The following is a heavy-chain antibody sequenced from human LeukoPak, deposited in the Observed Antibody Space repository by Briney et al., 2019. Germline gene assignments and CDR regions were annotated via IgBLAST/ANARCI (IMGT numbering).Heavy chain of an antibody. Sequence: GGSLRLSCAASGFTFSSYGMHWVRQAPGKGLEWVAVISYDGSNKYYADSVKGRFTISRDNSKNTLYLQMNSLRAEDTAVYYCAKEGYSGSYSSDYWGQGTLVTVSS. D-gene: IGHD1-26*01. J-gene: IGHJ4*02. CDR1: GFTFSSYG. CDR3: AKEGYSGSYSSDY. CDR2: ISYDGSNK. V-gene: IGHV3-30*18.